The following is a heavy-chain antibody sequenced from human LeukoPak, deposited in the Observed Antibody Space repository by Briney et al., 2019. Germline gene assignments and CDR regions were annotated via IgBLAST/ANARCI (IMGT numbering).Heavy chain of an antibody. CDR3: ASKGSSSWYAGTIYYYGMDV. V-gene: IGHV3-30*03. D-gene: IGHD6-13*01. J-gene: IGHJ6*02. Sequence: GSLRLSCAASGFTFSSYGMSWVRQAPGKGLEWVAVISYDGSNKYYADSVKGRFTISGDNSKNTLYLQMNSLRAEDTAVYYCASKGSSSWYAGTIYYYGMDVWGQGTTVTVSS. CDR2: ISYDGSNK. CDR1: GFTFSSYG.